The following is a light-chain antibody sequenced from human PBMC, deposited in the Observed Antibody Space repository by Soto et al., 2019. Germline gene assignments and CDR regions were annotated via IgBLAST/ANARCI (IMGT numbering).Light chain of an antibody. Sequence: EIVMTQSPPTMSLSQGERANLSCRASQTIDNTLAWYQRKPGQAPRLLIYDASTRATGVPARFSGSGSGTDFTLTISSLEPEDCAIYYCQQRQYWPPITIGQGTRLEIK. V-gene: IGKV3-15*01. CDR2: DAS. CDR3: QQRQYWPPIT. CDR1: QTIDNT. J-gene: IGKJ5*01.